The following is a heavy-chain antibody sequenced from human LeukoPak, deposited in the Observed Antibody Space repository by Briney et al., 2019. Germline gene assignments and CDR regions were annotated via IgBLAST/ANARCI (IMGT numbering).Heavy chain of an antibody. CDR1: GYTFTSYY. V-gene: IGHV1-46*01. J-gene: IGHJ4*02. Sequence: ASVKVSCKASGYTFTSYYMHWVRQAPGQGLEWMGIINPSGGSTSYAQKFQGRVNMTRDTSTSTVYMELSSLRSEDTAVYYCARDPGKGYYYDSSGYYYFDYWGQGTLVTVSS. CDR2: INPSGGST. D-gene: IGHD3-22*01. CDR3: ARDPGKGYYYDSSGYYYFDY.